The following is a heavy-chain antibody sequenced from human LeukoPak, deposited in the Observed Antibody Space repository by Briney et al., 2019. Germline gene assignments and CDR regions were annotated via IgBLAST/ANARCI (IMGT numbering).Heavy chain of an antibody. CDR3: ARANFLYCSSSTCLFDY. V-gene: IGHV1-2*02. J-gene: IGHJ4*02. D-gene: IGHD2-2*01. CDR2: INPNDGDT. Sequence: ASVKVSCKASGYTLADYYMHWVRQAPGQGFEWMGWINPNDGDTNYAQKFQGRVTMTRDTSISTAHMEVSRLRSDDTAVYYCARANFLYCSSSTCLFDYWGQGTLVTVSS. CDR1: GYTLADYY.